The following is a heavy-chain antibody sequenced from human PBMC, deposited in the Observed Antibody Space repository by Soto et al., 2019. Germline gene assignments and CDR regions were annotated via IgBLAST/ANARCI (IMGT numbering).Heavy chain of an antibody. CDR1: GFTFSSYS. CDR2: ISSSSSTI. CDR3: AREGSSGWNGPNCFDP. V-gene: IGHV3-48*01. D-gene: IGHD6-19*01. J-gene: IGHJ5*02. Sequence: GGSLRLSCAASGFTFSSYSMNWVRQAPGKGLEWVSYISSSSSTIYYADSVKGRFTISRDNAKNSLYLQMDSPRAEDTAVYYCAREGSSGWNGPNCFDPLGQGT.